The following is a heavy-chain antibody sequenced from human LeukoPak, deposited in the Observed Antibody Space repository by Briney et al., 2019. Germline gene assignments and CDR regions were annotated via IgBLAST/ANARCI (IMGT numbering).Heavy chain of an antibody. CDR3: ARNTITGYYYGMDV. J-gene: IGHJ6*02. CDR2: ISSSSTYI. D-gene: IGHD3-10*01. Sequence: GGSLRLSCAASGFTFSSYAMSWVRQAPGKGLEWVSSISSSSTYIYYADSVKGRFTISRDNAKNSLYLQMNSLRAEDMAVFYCARNTITGYYYGMDVWGQGTTVTVSS. V-gene: IGHV3-21*01. CDR1: GFTFSSYA.